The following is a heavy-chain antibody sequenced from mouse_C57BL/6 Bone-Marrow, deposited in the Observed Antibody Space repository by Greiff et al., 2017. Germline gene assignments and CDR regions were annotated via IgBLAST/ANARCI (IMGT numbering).Heavy chain of an antibody. V-gene: IGHV5-16*01. CDR2: INYDGSST. D-gene: IGHD2-2*01. Sequence: EVQLVESEGGLVQPGSSMTLSCTASGFTFSDYYMAWVRQVPEKGLEWVANINYDGSSTYYLDSLKSRFIISRDNAKNILYLQMSSLKSDDNATDYCARDESGYAFAYWGQGTLVTVAA. CDR3: ARDESGYAFAY. J-gene: IGHJ3*01. CDR1: GFTFSDYY.